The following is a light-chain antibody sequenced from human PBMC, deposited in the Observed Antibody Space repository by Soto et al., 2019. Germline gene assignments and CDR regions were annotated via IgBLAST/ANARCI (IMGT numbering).Light chain of an antibody. CDR3: SSYTFTSTLYV. CDR1: SSDVGGHNY. Sequence: QSVLTQPRSVSGSPGQSITISCTGSSSDVGGHNYVSWYQQHPGKAPRLMIYEVTKRPSGVSNRFSGSKSGNTASLTISGLQAEDEADYYCSSYTFTSTLYVFGTGTKVTVL. V-gene: IGLV2-14*03. CDR2: EVT. J-gene: IGLJ1*01.